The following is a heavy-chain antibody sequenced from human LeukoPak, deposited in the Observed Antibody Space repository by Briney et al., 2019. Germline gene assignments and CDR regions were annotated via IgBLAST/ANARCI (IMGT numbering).Heavy chain of an antibody. CDR2: IYSGGGT. Sequence: ETLSLTCTVSGGSISSGGYYWSWVRQAPGKGLEWVSLIYSGGGTYSADSVKGRFTISRDISKNTLYLQMNSLRAEDTAVYYCARDRSNYLGGYYYYGMDVWGQGTTVTVSS. CDR1: GGSISSGGYY. CDR3: ARDRSNYLGGYYYYGMDV. V-gene: IGHV3-53*01. D-gene: IGHD4-11*01. J-gene: IGHJ6*02.